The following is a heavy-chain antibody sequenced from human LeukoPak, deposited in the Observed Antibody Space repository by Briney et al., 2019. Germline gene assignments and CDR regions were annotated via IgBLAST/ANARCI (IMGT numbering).Heavy chain of an antibody. Sequence: ASVKVSCKASGGTFSSYAISWVRQAPGQGLEWMGGIIPIFGTANYAQKFQGRVTITADESTSTAYMELSSLRSEDTAVYYCARVEQPHYYYYMDVWGKGTTVTVSS. CDR2: IIPIFGTA. D-gene: IGHD6-13*01. CDR3: ARVEQPHYYYYMDV. J-gene: IGHJ6*03. CDR1: GGTFSSYA. V-gene: IGHV1-69*13.